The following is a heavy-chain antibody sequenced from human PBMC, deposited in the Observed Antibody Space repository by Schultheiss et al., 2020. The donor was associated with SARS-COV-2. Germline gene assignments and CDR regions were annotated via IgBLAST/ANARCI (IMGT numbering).Heavy chain of an antibody. Sequence: ASVKVSCTASRYTFTDYYVHWVRQAPGQGLEWMGWINFNSGATNYAQKFQDWVTMTRDTSISTAYMELRGLQSDDTAVYYCARGRWCNAGFCYPVDYWGQGTLVTVAS. J-gene: IGHJ4*02. CDR3: ARGRWCNAGFCYPVDY. V-gene: IGHV1-2*04. CDR2: INFNSGAT. D-gene: IGHD2-8*02. CDR1: RYTFTDYY.